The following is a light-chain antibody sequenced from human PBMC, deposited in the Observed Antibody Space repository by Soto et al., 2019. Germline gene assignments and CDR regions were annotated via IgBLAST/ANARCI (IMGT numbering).Light chain of an antibody. CDR3: QVWDSSSDHPYV. Sequence: SYELTQPPSVSVAPGKTARITCGGNNIGSKSVHWYQQKPGQAPVLVNYYDSDRPSGTAERFSGSNSGNTATLTISRVEAGDEADYYCQVWDSSSDHPYVFGTGTKVTVL. CDR1: NIGSKS. V-gene: IGLV3-21*04. J-gene: IGLJ1*01. CDR2: YDS.